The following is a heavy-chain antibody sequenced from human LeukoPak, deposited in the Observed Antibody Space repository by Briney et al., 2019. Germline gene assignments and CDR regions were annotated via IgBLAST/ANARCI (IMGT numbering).Heavy chain of an antibody. J-gene: IGHJ4*02. Sequence: ASVKVSCKASGYTFTSYDINWVRQATGQGLEWMGWMNPNSGNTGYAQKFQGRVTMTRNTSISTAYMELSSLRSEDTAVYYCARALSRVGATDYWGQGTLVTVSS. CDR1: GYTFTSYD. V-gene: IGHV1-8*01. D-gene: IGHD1-26*01. CDR2: MNPNSGNT. CDR3: ARALSRVGATDY.